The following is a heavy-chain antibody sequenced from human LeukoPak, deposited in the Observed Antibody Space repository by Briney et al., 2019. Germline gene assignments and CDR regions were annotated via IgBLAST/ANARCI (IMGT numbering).Heavy chain of an antibody. CDR2: MSGSSGST. CDR3: AKDLVRYVERISMVRGPPPYEN. J-gene: IGHJ4*02. CDR1: GFTFSSYG. Sequence: GGCLRLSCAASGFTFSSYGMSWVRQAPGKGLEWVSTMSGSSGSTYYADSVKGRFTISRDNSKNTLSLQMNSLRAEDTAVYYCAKDLVRYVERISMVRGPPPYENWFQGTLVTVSS. V-gene: IGHV3-23*01. D-gene: IGHD3-10*01.